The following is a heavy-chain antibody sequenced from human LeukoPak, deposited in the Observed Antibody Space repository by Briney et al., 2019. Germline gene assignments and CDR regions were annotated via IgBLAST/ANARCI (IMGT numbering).Heavy chain of an antibody. CDR3: ARVPRDIVVGAYFDY. Sequence: GGSLRLSCAASGFSFDAYTMHWVRQAPGKGLEYVSAISSNGGSTYYANSVRGRFTISRDNSKNTLFVQMGSLRAEDMAVYYCARVPRDIVVGAYFDYWGQGTMVTVSS. J-gene: IGHJ4*02. CDR2: ISSNGGST. D-gene: IGHD2-21*01. CDR1: GFSFDAYT. V-gene: IGHV3-64*01.